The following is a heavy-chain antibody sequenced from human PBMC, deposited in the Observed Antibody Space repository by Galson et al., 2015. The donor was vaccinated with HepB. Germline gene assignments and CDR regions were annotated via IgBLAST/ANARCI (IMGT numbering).Heavy chain of an antibody. J-gene: IGHJ4*02. CDR2: INVGNGDI. Sequence: SVKVSCKASGYTFTSYPIHWVRQAPGQRLEWMGWINVGNGDIKYSQKFQGRVTITRDISASTTYMDLSSLESGDTAVYYCARYAYGSDWYWGTIDYWGQGTLVTVSS. CDR3: ARYAYGSDWYWGTIDY. CDR1: GYTFTSYP. D-gene: IGHD2-21*02. V-gene: IGHV1-3*01.